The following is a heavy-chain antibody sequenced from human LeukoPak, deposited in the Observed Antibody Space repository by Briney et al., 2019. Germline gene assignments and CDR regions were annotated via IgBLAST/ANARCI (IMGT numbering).Heavy chain of an antibody. J-gene: IGHJ6*03. CDR1: GGTFSSYA. CDR2: IIPIFGTA. V-gene: IGHV1-69*06. CDR3: ARSIVVVTAALYYYYYMDV. Sequence: ASVKVSCKASGGTFSSYAISWVRQAPGQGLEWMGGIIPIFGTANYAQKSQGRVTITADKSTSTAYMELSSLRSEDTAVYYCARSIVVVTAALYYYYYMDVWGKGTTVTVSS. D-gene: IGHD2-21*02.